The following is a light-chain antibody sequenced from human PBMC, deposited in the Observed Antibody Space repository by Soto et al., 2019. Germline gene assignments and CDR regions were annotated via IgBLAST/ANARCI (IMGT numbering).Light chain of an antibody. CDR1: PGVSANN. V-gene: IGKV3-20*01. J-gene: IGKJ1*01. CDR3: LQYGSSPRT. CDR2: GAS. Sequence: VVLTKSPGNLSLAPGERATLSCRASPGVSANNLAWYQHTAGQTPRLIIYGASSRATGIPDRFSGSWSGTDFTLTISGLEPDDLAVYYCLQYGSSPRTFGRGTKVDIK.